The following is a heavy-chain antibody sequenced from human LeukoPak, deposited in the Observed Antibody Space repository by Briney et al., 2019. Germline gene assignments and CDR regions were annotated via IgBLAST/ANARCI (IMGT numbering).Heavy chain of an antibody. J-gene: IGHJ4*02. D-gene: IGHD6-13*01. Sequence: SETLSLTCTVSGGSISSYYWSWIRQPPGKGLEWIGYIYYSGTTNHNPSLKSRVTISVDTSKNQFSLKLSSVTAADTAVHYCARGVYIAAAQYAYWGQGTLVTVSS. V-gene: IGHV4-59*01. CDR1: GGSISSYY. CDR2: IYYSGTT. CDR3: ARGVYIAAAQYAY.